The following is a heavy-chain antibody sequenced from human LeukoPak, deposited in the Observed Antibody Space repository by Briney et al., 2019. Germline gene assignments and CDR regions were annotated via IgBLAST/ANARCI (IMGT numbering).Heavy chain of an antibody. Sequence: PGGSLRLSCAASGFTFSSYWMHWVRQAPGKGLVWVSRINSDGSTYADSVKGRFTISRDNAKNTLYLQMNSLRAEDTAVYYCARGVDYDVSTGYSDYSDYWGQGTLVTVSS. CDR2: INSDGS. V-gene: IGHV3-74*03. CDR3: ARGVDYDVSTGYSDYSDY. CDR1: GFTFSSYW. D-gene: IGHD3-9*01. J-gene: IGHJ4*02.